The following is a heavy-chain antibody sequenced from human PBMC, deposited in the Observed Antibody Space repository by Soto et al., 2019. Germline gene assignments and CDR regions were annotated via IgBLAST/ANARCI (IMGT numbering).Heavy chain of an antibody. V-gene: IGHV3-11*01. CDR2: ISSSDTII. D-gene: IGHD3-22*01. J-gene: IGHJ4*02. Sequence: PGGYLRLSCVASGFTFSEYYMSWIRQAPGKGLEWVSYISSSDTIIYYADSVKGRFTISRDNAKNSLYLQMNSLRAEDTAVYYCARDLGYYDSSGYFDYWGQGTLVTVSS. CDR3: ARDLGYYDSSGYFDY. CDR1: GFTFSEYY.